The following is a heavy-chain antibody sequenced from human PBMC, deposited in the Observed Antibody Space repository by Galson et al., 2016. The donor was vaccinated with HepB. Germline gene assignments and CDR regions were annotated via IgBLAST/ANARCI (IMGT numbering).Heavy chain of an antibody. Sequence: TLSLTCIVSGGSISSGSYYWSWIRQHPGKGLEWIGYIYNSGSTYYNPSLKSRLTISVDTSKNQFSLKLTSVTAADTAVYYCARAGGFVVIPAAIGGDPYGMDVWGQGTTVTVSS. CDR1: GGSISSGSYY. CDR2: IYNSGST. V-gene: IGHV4-31*03. J-gene: IGHJ6*02. D-gene: IGHD2-2*01. CDR3: ARAGGFVVIPAAIGGDPYGMDV.